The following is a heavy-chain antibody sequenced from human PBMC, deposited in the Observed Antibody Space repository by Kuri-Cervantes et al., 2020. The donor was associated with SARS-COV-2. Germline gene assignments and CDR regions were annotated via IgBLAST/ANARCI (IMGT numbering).Heavy chain of an antibody. Sequence: SETLSLTCAFYGESFSGYYWNWIRQSPGKGLEWIGEVNHRGSTNYNPSLKSRVAISVDRPKNEFSLRMTSVTAADTALYYCAREAPFGYSYGYEGDYWGQGTLVTVSS. CDR3: AREAPFGYSYGYEGDY. CDR1: GESFSGYY. D-gene: IGHD5-18*01. V-gene: IGHV4-34*01. J-gene: IGHJ4*02. CDR2: VNHRGST.